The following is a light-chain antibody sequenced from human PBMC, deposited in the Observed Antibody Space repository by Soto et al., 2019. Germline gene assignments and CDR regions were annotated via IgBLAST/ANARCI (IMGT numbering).Light chain of an antibody. CDR2: EVT. Sequence: QSALTQPPSASGSPGQSVTISCAGSSSDIGASNSVSWYQQHPGKAPKLLISEVTKRPSGVPDRFSGSKSGNTASLTVSGLQADDEADYYCGSKAGSNKHVVFDGGTKLTVL. V-gene: IGLV2-8*01. CDR1: SSDIGASNS. CDR3: GSKAGSNKHVV. J-gene: IGLJ2*01.